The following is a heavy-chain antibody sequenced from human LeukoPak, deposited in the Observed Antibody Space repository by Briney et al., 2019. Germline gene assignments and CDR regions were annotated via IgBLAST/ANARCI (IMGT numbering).Heavy chain of an antibody. V-gene: IGHV3-23*01. CDR3: ANEIRPNDY. D-gene: IGHD4-17*01. Sequence: GGSLRLSCAASEFDFSTHAKTWVRQAPGEGLEWVSAISISGTKTYYADSVKGRFTISRDNSKNTLYLQMYSLRAEDTAVYYCANEIRPNDYWGQGTLVTVSS. J-gene: IGHJ4*02. CDR1: EFDFSTHA. CDR2: ISISGTKT.